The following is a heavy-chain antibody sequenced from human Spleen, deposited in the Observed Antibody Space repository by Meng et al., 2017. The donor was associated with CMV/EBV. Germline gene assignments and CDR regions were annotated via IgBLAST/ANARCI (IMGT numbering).Heavy chain of an antibody. CDR1: GGSISTYY. CDR2: VYHSGTT. J-gene: IGHJ3*02. D-gene: IGHD5-24*01. CDR3: AREMAGNDAFDI. V-gene: IGHV4-59*01. Sequence: GSLRLSCFVSGGSISTYYWSWIRQPPGEGLEWIAYVYHSGTTNYNPSLESRVTISVDTSKNQFSLKLSSVTAADTAMYYCAREMAGNDAFDIWGQGTMVTVSS.